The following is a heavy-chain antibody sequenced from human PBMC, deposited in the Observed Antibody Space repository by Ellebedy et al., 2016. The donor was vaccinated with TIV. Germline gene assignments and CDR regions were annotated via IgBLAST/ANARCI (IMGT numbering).Heavy chain of an antibody. J-gene: IGHJ3*02. CDR2: TYYRSKWFN. Sequence: SETLSLTCAISGDSVSSNSGAWNWVRQSPSRGLEWLGRTYYRSKWFNDYAVSMRSRITIDPGTSKNQFSLQLNSVTPEDTAVYYCARGWLRGSFDIWGQGTTVIVSS. V-gene: IGHV6-1*01. D-gene: IGHD6-19*01. CDR1: GDSVSSNSGA. CDR3: ARGWLRGSFDI.